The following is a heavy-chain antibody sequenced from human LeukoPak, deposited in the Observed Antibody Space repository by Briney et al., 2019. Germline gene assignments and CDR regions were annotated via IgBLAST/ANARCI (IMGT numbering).Heavy chain of an antibody. Sequence: PGGSLRLSCAASGFTFSRYVMHWFRQAPGKGLEWVAVISHDGSNKYYADSVKGRFTISRDNSKNTLYLQTNSLRAEDTAVYYCARDLGFDSSGYYVFDEWGQGTLVTVSS. J-gene: IGHJ4*02. CDR3: ARDLGFDSSGYYVFDE. V-gene: IGHV3-30-3*01. CDR1: GFTFSRYV. CDR2: ISHDGSNK. D-gene: IGHD3-22*01.